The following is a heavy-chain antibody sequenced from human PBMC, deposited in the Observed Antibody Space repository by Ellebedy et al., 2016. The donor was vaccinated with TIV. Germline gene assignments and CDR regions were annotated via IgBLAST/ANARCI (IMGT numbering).Heavy chain of an antibody. Sequence: GESLKISCAASGLTFSSHAMSWVRPAPGKGLEWVSSITESGGNTYYADSVKGRFTISRENSKDTLFLQMNSLRAEDTAIYFCARDPVGVGPAFDVWGQGTMVTVSS. V-gene: IGHV3-23*01. CDR3: ARDPVGVGPAFDV. CDR2: ITESGGNT. D-gene: IGHD4-23*01. CDR1: GLTFSSHA. J-gene: IGHJ3*01.